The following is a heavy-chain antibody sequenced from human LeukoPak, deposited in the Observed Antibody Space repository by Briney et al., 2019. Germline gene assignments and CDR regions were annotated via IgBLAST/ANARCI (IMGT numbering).Heavy chain of an antibody. CDR1: GFTFSSYG. V-gene: IGHV3-30*18. D-gene: IGHD3-22*01. CDR2: ISYDGSNK. CDR3: AKGQFGDSSGYGPAGIY. J-gene: IGHJ4*02. Sequence: GRSLRLSCAASGFTFSSYGMHWVRQAPGKGLEWVAVISYDGSNKYYADSVKGRFTISRDNSKNTLYLQMNSLRAEDTAVYYCAKGQFGDSSGYGPAGIYWGQGTLVTVSS.